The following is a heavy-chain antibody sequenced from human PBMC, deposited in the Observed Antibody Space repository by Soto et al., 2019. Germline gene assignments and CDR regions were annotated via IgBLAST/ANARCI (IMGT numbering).Heavy chain of an antibody. Sequence: GGSLRLSCAASGFTFSSYGMHWVRQAPGKGLEWVAVISYDGSNKYYADSVKGRFTISRDNSKNTLYLQMNSLRAEDTAVYYCAKDQVAATAPLDYWGQGTLITVSP. CDR3: AKDQVAATAPLDY. D-gene: IGHD2-15*01. J-gene: IGHJ4*02. CDR1: GFTFSSYG. V-gene: IGHV3-30*18. CDR2: ISYDGSNK.